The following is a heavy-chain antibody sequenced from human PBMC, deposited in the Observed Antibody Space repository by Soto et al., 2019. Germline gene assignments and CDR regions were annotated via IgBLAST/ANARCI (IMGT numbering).Heavy chain of an antibody. CDR3: ARDRRFLEWLDY. D-gene: IGHD3-3*01. CDR1: GFTFTSYG. V-gene: IGHV3-33*01. CDR2: IWYDGSNK. J-gene: IGHJ4*02. Sequence: ESGGGVVQPGRSLRLSCAASGFTFTSYGMHWVRQAPGKGLEWVAVIWYDGSNKYYADSVKGRFSISRDNSKNTLFLQMNSLRGEDTAVYYCARDRRFLEWLDYWGQGTLVTVSS.